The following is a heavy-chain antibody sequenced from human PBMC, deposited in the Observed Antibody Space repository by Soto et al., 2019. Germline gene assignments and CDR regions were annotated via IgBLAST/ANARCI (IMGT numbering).Heavy chain of an antibody. J-gene: IGHJ5*02. V-gene: IGHV4-39*07. CDR1: GGSISSSSYN. Sequence: PSETLSLTCTVSGGSISSSSYNWGWIRQPPXKGLEWIGEINHSGSTNYNPSLKSRVTISVDTSKNQFSLKLSSVTAADTAVYYCARGRYYYDSSGYYHGTARWFDPCGQGTLVTVSS. D-gene: IGHD3-22*01. CDR2: INHSGST. CDR3: ARGRYYYDSSGYYHGTARWFDP.